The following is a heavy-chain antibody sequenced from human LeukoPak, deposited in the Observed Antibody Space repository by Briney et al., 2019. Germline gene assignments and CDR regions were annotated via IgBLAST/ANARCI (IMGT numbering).Heavy chain of an antibody. J-gene: IGHJ5*02. CDR1: GASISSYSC. CDR2: VFTSGST. Sequence: SETLSLTCAVSGASISSYSCWSWIRQPAGKGLGWTGRVFTSGSTNYNPSLKSRVTMSLDTSKNQFSLKLSSVTAADTAVYYCVGDDTGFDPWGQGTLVTVSS. CDR3: VGDDTGFDP. V-gene: IGHV4-4*07.